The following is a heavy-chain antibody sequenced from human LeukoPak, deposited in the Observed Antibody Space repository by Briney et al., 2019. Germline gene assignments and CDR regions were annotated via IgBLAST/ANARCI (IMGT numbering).Heavy chain of an antibody. J-gene: IGHJ4*02. Sequence: ASVKVSCKASGYTFSSYGISWVRQAPGQGLEWMGWVSPNNGNKKYAQKFQGRVTMTTDTSTSTAYMELRSLRSDDTATYYCGREEWEPPSIWWYWGQGTLVTASS. CDR2: VSPNNGNK. V-gene: IGHV1-18*01. CDR3: GREEWEPPSIWWY. CDR1: GYTFSSYG. D-gene: IGHD1-26*01.